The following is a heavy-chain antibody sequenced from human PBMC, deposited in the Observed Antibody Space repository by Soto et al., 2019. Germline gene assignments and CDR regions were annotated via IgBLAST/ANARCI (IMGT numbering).Heavy chain of an antibody. CDR3: ARTDTAMTLPFDY. D-gene: IGHD5-18*01. J-gene: IGHJ4*02. V-gene: IGHV4-31*03. Sequence: TLSLTCTVSGGSISSGGYYWSWIRQHPGKGLEWIGYIYYSGSTYYNPSLKSRVTISVDTSKNQFSLKLSSVTAADTAVYYCARTDTAMTLPFDYWGQGTLVTVSS. CDR2: IYYSGST. CDR1: GGSISSGGYY.